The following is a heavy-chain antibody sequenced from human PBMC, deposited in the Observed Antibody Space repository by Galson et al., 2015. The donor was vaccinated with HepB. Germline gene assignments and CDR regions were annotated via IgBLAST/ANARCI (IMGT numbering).Heavy chain of an antibody. V-gene: IGHV5-51*01. J-gene: IGHJ2*01. CDR2: IYPGDSDT. CDR1: GYSFTSYW. CDR3: ARHEGDWYFDR. Sequence: QSGAEVKKPGESLKISFPGSGYSFTSYWIDWVRQMPGQGLEWMGIIYPGDSDTRYSPSFQGQVTISADKSISTAYLQWSSLKASDTAIYYCARHEGDWYFDRWGRGTLVTVSS. D-gene: IGHD3-16*01.